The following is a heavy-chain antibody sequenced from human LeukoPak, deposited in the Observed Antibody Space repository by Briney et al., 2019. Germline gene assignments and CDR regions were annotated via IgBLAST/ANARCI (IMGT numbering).Heavy chain of an antibody. J-gene: IGHJ5*02. CDR2: INWNGGST. CDR1: GFTFDDYG. D-gene: IGHD5-18*01. CDR3: ARRRQRWFDP. V-gene: IGHV3-20*04. Sequence: TGGSLRLSCAASGFTFDDYGMSWVRQAPGKGLEWVSGINWNGGSTGYADSVKGRSTISRDNAKNSLYLQMNSLRAEDTALYYCARRRQRWFDPWGQGTLVTVSS.